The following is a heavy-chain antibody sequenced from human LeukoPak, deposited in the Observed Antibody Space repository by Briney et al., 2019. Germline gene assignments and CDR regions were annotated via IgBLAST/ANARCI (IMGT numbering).Heavy chain of an antibody. D-gene: IGHD3-22*01. J-gene: IGHJ1*01. V-gene: IGHV3-11*04. Sequence: KPGGSLRLSCAASGFTFSEYYMSWIRQAPGKGLEWVSYISSSGSTIYYADSVKGRFTISRDNAKNSLYLQMNSLRAEDTAVYYCARDPKYYYDSSGYYYSAKYFQHWGQGTLVTVSS. CDR3: ARDPKYYYDSSGYYYSAKYFQH. CDR2: ISSSGSTI. CDR1: GFTFSEYY.